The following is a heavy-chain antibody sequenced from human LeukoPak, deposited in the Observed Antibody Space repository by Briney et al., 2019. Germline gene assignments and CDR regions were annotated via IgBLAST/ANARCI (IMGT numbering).Heavy chain of an antibody. CDR1: GFTVSSNY. Sequence: GGSLRLSCAASGFTVSSNYMSWVRQAPGKGLEWVSVIYSGGRTDYADSVKGRFTISRDNSKNTFYLEMNSLRTQDTAVYYCARGRNDPLSNWGQGTLVTVSS. V-gene: IGHV3-66*02. CDR2: IYSGGRT. J-gene: IGHJ4*02. D-gene: IGHD1-1*01. CDR3: ARGRNDPLSN.